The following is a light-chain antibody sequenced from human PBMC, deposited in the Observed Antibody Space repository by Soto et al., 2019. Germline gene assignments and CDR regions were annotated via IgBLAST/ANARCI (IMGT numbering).Light chain of an antibody. CDR2: GNS. CDR3: QSDDSSLSGYVV. J-gene: IGLJ2*01. CDR1: SSNIGAGYD. Sequence: QSVLTQPPSVSGAPGQRVTISCTGISSNIGAGYDVHWYQQLPGTAPKLLIYGNSNRPAGVPDRFSGSKSGTSASLAITGLQAEDVSDYSCQSDDSSLSGYVVFGGGTKVTVL. V-gene: IGLV1-40*01.